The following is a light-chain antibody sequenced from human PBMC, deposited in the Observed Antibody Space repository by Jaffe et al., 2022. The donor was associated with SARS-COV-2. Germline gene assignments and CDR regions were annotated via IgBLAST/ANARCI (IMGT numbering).Light chain of an antibody. CDR1: QSVSSGH. CDR3: HQFGSSPPFT. Sequence: EIVLTQSPGTLSLSPGERATLSCRASQSVSSGHLAWYQQKAGQAPRLLIYDTSSRATGTPDRFSGSGSGTDFTLTISRLDPEDFAVYYCHQFGSSPPFTFGQGTRLEIK. J-gene: IGKJ5*01. CDR2: DTS. V-gene: IGKV3-20*01.